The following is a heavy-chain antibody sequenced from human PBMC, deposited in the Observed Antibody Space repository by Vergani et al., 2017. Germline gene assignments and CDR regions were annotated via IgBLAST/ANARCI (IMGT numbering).Heavy chain of an antibody. J-gene: IGHJ4*02. CDR1: DYTFTNYG. V-gene: IGHV1-18*01. D-gene: IGHD6-19*01. Sequence: QVQLVQSGAEVKTPGASVRVSCKASDYTFTNYGISWVRQAPGQGLEWMGWISAYNGDTNYAQKLHGRVTMTTGATTSTDYMELRSLSYDDTAVYYCAGARAGRQWLAGSGFDYWGQGTLVTVSS. CDR3: AGARAGRQWLAGSGFDY. CDR2: ISAYNGDT.